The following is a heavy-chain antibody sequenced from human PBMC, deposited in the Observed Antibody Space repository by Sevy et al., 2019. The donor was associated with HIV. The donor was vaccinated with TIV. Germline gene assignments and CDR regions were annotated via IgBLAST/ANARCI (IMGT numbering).Heavy chain of an antibody. Sequence: GGSLRLSCTASGFTFGDYDMSWFRQAPGKGLEWVGFIRRKAYGGTTEDAASVKGRFTISRDDSKSIAYLQMNSLKTEDTAVYYCTRGDFWSGYYTHSVTPFDYWGQGPLVTVSS. CDR1: GFTFGDYD. CDR3: TRGDFWSGYYTHSVTPFDY. D-gene: IGHD3-3*01. J-gene: IGHJ4*02. CDR2: IRRKAYGGTT. V-gene: IGHV3-49*03.